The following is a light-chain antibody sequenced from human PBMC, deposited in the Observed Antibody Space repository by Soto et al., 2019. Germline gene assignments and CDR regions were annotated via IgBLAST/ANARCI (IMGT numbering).Light chain of an antibody. Sequence: HSDLTQPPSVSGSPGRSVAIACGGTSSDVGAFKYVSWYQQYPGKAPKLMIFDVSERPSGVPDRFSGSKSANTVSLTISGLQTEDEAEYYCSSYVGDSNYVFGPGTKVTVL. CDR3: SSYVGDSNYV. CDR1: SSDVGAFKY. J-gene: IGLJ1*01. V-gene: IGLV2-11*01. CDR2: DVS.